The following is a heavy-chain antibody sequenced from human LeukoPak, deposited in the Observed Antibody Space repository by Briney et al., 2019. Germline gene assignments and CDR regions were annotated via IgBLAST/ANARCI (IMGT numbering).Heavy chain of an antibody. J-gene: IGHJ3*01. D-gene: IGHD1-1*01. CDR2: INPNNGFT. CDR1: GYAFTGSY. CDR3: ARDRGARLERFF. Sequence: ASVKVSCKAAGYAFTGSYIHWVRQAPGQGLEWMGWINPNNGFTAYAQNFQGRVTMTRDTSISTAYMDLSRLTSDDTAVYFCARDRGARLERFFWGQGTTVTVSS. V-gene: IGHV1-2*02.